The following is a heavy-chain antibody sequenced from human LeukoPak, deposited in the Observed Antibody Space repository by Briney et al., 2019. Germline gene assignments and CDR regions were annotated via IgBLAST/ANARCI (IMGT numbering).Heavy chain of an antibody. Sequence: ASVTVSFTASGYTFTVDYIHWVRQAPGQGMEWMGWINPNSDNTNFAHNFQCRVTMTKDTSIITAYMELSSLRSDDTAVYYCARDAIEGTTVTTWGVRHSIDYWGQGTLVTVSS. CDR1: GYTFTVDY. CDR3: ARDAIEGTTVTTWGVRHSIDY. D-gene: IGHD4-17*01. J-gene: IGHJ4*02. V-gene: IGHV1-2*07. CDR2: INPNSDNT.